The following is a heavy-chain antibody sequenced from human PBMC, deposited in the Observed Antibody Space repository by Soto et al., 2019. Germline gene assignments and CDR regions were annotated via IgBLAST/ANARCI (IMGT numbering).Heavy chain of an antibody. Sequence: SETLSLTCTVSGGSIIDYYWSWIRQPPGKGLEYIGYIYYTGSTNYNPSLKSRVTISLDTSKNQFSLKLSSVTAADTAIYFCAKIIILVPGASYGMDVWGQGTTVTVSS. J-gene: IGHJ6*02. CDR2: IYYTGST. V-gene: IGHV4-59*01. D-gene: IGHD2-2*01. CDR1: GGSIIDYY. CDR3: AKIIILVPGASYGMDV.